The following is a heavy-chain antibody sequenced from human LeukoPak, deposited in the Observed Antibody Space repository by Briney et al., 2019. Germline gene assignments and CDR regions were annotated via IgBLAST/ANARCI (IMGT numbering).Heavy chain of an antibody. CDR2: IYYSGST. CDR1: GGSISSYY. Sequence: SETLSLTCTVSGGSISSYYWSWIRQPPGKRLEWIGNIYYSGSTNYNPSLKSRVTVSVDTSKNQFSLKLRSVTAADTAVYYCARHAYCSGGTCYPRGIDCWGQGALITVSS. CDR3: ARHAYCSGGTCYPRGIDC. D-gene: IGHD2-15*01. J-gene: IGHJ4*02. V-gene: IGHV4-59*08.